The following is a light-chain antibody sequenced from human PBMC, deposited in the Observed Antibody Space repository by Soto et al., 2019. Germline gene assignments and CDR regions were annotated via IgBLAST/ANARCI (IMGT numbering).Light chain of an antibody. V-gene: IGKV2-30*01. CDR3: TQRTHWPWT. J-gene: IGKJ1*01. CDR1: KSLVYSDGNTH. Sequence: DVVLTQSPLSLPVNFGQPASISCRSSKSLVYSDGNTHLSWFHQRPGQSPRRIIYRVSSRFSGVRARVRVSGSGTDCTLEIRRVGAEDVGIYFCTQRTHWPWTFGQGTKVEVK. CDR2: RVS.